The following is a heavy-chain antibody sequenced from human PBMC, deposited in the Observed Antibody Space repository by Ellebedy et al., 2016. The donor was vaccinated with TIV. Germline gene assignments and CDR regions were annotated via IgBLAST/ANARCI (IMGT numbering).Heavy chain of an antibody. CDR2: IWYDGSNM. CDR3: AKDWLYGSSWYYFDY. CDR1: GFTFSSYG. D-gene: IGHD6-13*01. Sequence: GESLKISCAASGFTFSSYGMHWVRQAPGKGLEWVAFIWYDGSNMFYADSVKGRFTISRDNSKNTTYLHMNSLRTEDTAIYYCAKDWLYGSSWYYFDYWGQGMLVTVSS. V-gene: IGHV3-30*02. J-gene: IGHJ4*02.